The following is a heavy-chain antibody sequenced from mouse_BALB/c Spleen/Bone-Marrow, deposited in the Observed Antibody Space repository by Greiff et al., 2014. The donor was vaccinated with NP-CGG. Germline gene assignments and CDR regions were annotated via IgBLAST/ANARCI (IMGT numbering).Heavy chain of an antibody. D-gene: IGHD2-14*01. V-gene: IGHV1S137*01. Sequence: VQLQQSGAKLVRPGVSVKISCKGSGYTFTDHAMHWVKRSHAKSLEWIGLISGYYGDAIYNQKFKGKTTMTVDKSSSTAYMELARRTSEDSAIDYCARSGKVRNAMDYWGQGTSVTVSS. CDR1: GYTFTDHA. CDR3: ARSGKVRNAMDY. CDR2: ISGYYGDA. J-gene: IGHJ4*01.